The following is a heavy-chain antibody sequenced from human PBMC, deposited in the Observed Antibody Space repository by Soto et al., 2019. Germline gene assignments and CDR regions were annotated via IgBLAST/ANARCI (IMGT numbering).Heavy chain of an antibody. CDR1: GASISSYY. CDR2: IYYSGST. V-gene: IGHV4-59*12. J-gene: IGHJ6*03. Sequence: PSETLSLTCTVSGASISSYYWSWIRQPPGKGLEWIGYIYYSGSTYYNPSLKSRVTISVDTSKNQFSLKLSSVTAADTAVYYCAREATGWGYYYMDVWGKGTTVTVSS. CDR3: AREATGWGYYYMDV. D-gene: IGHD1-26*01.